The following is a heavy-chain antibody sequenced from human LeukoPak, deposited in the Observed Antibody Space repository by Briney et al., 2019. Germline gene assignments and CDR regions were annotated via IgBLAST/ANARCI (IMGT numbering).Heavy chain of an antibody. Sequence: GGSLRLSCAASEFTFSTYAMHWVRQAPGKGLEWVAVISYDGSNKYYADSVKGRFTISRDNSKNTLYLQMNSLRAEDTAVYYCARKDDYGDYVGAFDIWGQGTMVTVSS. CDR2: ISYDGSNK. D-gene: IGHD4-17*01. J-gene: IGHJ3*02. V-gene: IGHV3-30*04. CDR1: EFTFSTYA. CDR3: ARKDDYGDYVGAFDI.